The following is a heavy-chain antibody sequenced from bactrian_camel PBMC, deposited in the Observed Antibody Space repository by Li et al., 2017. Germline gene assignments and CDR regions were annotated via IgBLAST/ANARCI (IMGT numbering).Heavy chain of an antibody. CDR3: VRDVSELAF. J-gene: IGHJ4*01. CDR1: GYTFSPYW. Sequence: QLVESGGGLVQPGGSLRLSCAASGYTFSPYWMYWVRQAPGKGLEWVSTIVSGGGSTYYADSVKGRFTISRDNAKNMVYLDMNSLRPEDTAVYYCVRDVSELAFWGQGTQVT. D-gene: IGHD1*01. V-gene: IGHV3S25*01. CDR2: IVSGGGST.